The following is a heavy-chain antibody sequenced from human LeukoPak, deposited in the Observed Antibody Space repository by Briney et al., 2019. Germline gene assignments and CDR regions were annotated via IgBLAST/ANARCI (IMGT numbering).Heavy chain of an antibody. CDR2: INPNSGGT. J-gene: IGHJ5*02. Sequence: ASVKVSCKASGYTFTGYYMHWVRQAPGQGLEWMGWINPNSGGTNYAQKFQGRVTMTRDTSISTAYMELSRLRSDDTAVYYCARDTRGSSGWYRRFDPWGQGTLVTVSS. D-gene: IGHD6-19*01. CDR3: ARDTRGSSGWYRRFDP. CDR1: GYTFTGYY. V-gene: IGHV1-2*02.